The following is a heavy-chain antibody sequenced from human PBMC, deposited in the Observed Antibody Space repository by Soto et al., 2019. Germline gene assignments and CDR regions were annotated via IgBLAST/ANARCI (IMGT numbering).Heavy chain of an antibody. J-gene: IGHJ5*02. CDR3: ARRRGYCSGGSCHSSNWFDP. CDR1: GYTFTSYD. D-gene: IGHD2-15*01. CDR2: TNPNSGNT. V-gene: IGHV1-8*01. Sequence: QVQLVQSGAEVKKPGASVKVSCKASGYTFTSYDINWVRQATGQGLEWMGWTNPNSGNTGYAQKFQGRVTMTRNTSISTAYMELSSLRAEDTAVYYCARRRGYCSGGSCHSSNWFDPWGQGTLVTVSS.